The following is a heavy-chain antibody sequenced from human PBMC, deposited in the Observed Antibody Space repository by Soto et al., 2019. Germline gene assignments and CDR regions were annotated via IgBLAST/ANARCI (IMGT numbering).Heavy chain of an antibody. J-gene: IGHJ3*02. CDR1: GDPISNSNYY. V-gene: IGHV4-31*03. CDR2: IYYTGST. D-gene: IGHD2-15*01. Sequence: SETLSLTCNVSGDPISNSNYYWSWIRQHPGKGLEWIGYIYYTGSTYYNPSLKSRVSISVDTSKNQFSLRLNSVTAADTALYYCARDRCCTVGRCFSSAFDIWGQGTMVTVSS. CDR3: ARDRCCTVGRCFSSAFDI.